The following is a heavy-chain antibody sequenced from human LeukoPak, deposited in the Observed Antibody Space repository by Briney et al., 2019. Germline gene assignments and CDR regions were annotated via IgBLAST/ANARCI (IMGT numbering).Heavy chain of an antibody. CDR1: GFTFSSYS. CDR3: ARDPDYYDSSGYWNAFDI. D-gene: IGHD3-22*01. V-gene: IGHV3-48*04. Sequence: PGGSLRLSCAASGFTFSSYSMNWVRQAPGKGLEWVSYISSSSTIYYADSVKGRFTISRDNAKNSLYLQMNSLRAEDTAVYYCARDPDYYDSSGYWNAFDIWGQGTMVTVSS. CDR2: ISSSSTI. J-gene: IGHJ3*02.